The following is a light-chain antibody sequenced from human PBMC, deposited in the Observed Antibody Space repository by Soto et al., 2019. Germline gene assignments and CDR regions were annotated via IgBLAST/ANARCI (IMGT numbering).Light chain of an antibody. CDR2: RLS. CDR3: MQRTHWPPT. Sequence: DVVMTQTPLSLSVTLGQAASIACRSSHSLAYSDGNTYLSWFHQRPGQSPRRLINRLSNRDSGVPDRFSGSGSGTDFTLKISRVEAEDVGVYSCMQRTHWPPTFGQGTKVDIK. CDR1: HSLAYSDGNTY. J-gene: IGKJ1*01. V-gene: IGKV2-30*01.